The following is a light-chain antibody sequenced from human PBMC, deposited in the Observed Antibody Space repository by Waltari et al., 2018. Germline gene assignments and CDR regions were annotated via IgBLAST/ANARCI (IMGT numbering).Light chain of an antibody. V-gene: IGKV1-8*01. Sequence: AIRMTQSPSSLSASTGDRVTITCRASQGISSYLAWYQQKPGKAPKLLIYAPSTLQSGVPSRFSGSGSGTDFTLTISCLQSEDFATYYCQQYYSYPRTFGQGTKVEIK. CDR1: QGISSY. CDR3: QQYYSYPRT. J-gene: IGKJ1*01. CDR2: APS.